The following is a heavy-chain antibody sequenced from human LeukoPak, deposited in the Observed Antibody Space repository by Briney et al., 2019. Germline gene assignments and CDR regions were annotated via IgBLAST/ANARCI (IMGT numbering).Heavy chain of an antibody. CDR1: GGSFSGYY. CDR3: ARGPPATDIVVVPAATTYYFDY. V-gene: IGHV4-34*01. D-gene: IGHD2-2*01. J-gene: IGHJ4*02. Sequence: SETLSLTCAVYGGSFSGYYWSWIRQPPGKGLEWIGEINHSGSTNYNPSLKSRVTISVGTSKNQFSLKLSSVAAADRAVYYCARGPPATDIVVVPAATTYYFDYWGQGTLVTVSS. CDR2: INHSGST.